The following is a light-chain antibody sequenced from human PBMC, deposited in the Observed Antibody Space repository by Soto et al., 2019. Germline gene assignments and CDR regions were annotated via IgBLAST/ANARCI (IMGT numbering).Light chain of an antibody. Sequence: DIQMTQPPSSLSASVGDRATITCRASQRISSSLNLYQQNPGKAPELLIYAASRMHSGLPSRFSGSGSGTDSTLTISRAHTEVFATYYCQHSYSTWTVSQGTKVESK. V-gene: IGKV1-39*01. CDR2: AAS. CDR3: QHSYSTWT. CDR1: QRISSS. J-gene: IGKJ1*01.